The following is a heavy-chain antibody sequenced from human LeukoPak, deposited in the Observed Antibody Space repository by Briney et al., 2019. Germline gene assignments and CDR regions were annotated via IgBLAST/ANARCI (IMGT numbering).Heavy chain of an antibody. V-gene: IGHV1-2*06. CDR3: AGGVLHGGGNWFDP. J-gene: IGHJ5*02. CDR1: GYTFTGCY. Sequence: ASVKVSCKTSGYTFTGCYMHWLRQAPGQGLEWMGRINPNSGGTYYAQKFQGRVTMTRDTSISTSYMELTSLISDDTAVYYCAGGVLHGGGNWFDPWGQGTLVTVSS. D-gene: IGHD3-16*01. CDR2: INPNSGGT.